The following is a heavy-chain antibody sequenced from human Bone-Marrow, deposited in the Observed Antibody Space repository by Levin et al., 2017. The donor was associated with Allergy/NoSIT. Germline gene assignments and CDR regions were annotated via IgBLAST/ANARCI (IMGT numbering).Heavy chain of an antibody. Sequence: SETLSLTCAVPGGSISSSNSYWGWIRQPPGKGLEWVGSIDYSGGTYYNPSLKSRVTMSVDTSKNQFSLRLSSVTAADTSVYYCAVTYYENIRSAFEIWGQGTMVTVSS. D-gene: IGHD3-22*01. V-gene: IGHV4-39*01. J-gene: IGHJ3*02. CDR3: AVTYYENIRSAFEI. CDR2: IDYSGGT. CDR1: GGSISSSNSY.